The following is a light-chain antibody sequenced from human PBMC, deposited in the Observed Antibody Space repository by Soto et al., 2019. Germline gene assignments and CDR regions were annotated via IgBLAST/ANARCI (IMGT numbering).Light chain of an antibody. CDR3: MQGQQTPLT. CDR1: QSLLQSHGNNY. CDR2: WGS. Sequence: DIVMTQSPLSLPVTPGEPASISCRSSQSLLQSHGNNYLDWYVQKPGQSPQVLIYWGSNRASGVPDRFSGSGSGTDFTLKISRVEAEDVGFYYCMQGQQTPLTFGQGTRLEIK. J-gene: IGKJ5*01. V-gene: IGKV2-28*01.